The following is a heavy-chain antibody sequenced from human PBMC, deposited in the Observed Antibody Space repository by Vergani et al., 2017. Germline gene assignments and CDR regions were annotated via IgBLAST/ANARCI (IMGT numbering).Heavy chain of an antibody. CDR1: EFTFSIYA. D-gene: IGHD3-10*01. CDR2: ISGSGVSA. J-gene: IGHJ4*02. Sequence: EVQLLESGGGLVQPGGSLRFTCAASEFTFSIYARNWVRQAPGKGLGWVSGISGSGVSAYYTDSVKGRFTISRDNSKNMLFLQMNNLRTEDTAIYYCAKQYFVSGNYLFDYWGQGTLVTVSS. V-gene: IGHV3-23*01. CDR3: AKQYFVSGNYLFDY.